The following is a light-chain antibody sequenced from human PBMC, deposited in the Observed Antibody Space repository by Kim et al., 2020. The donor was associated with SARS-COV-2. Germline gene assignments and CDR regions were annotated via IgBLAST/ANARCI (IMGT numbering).Light chain of an antibody. Sequence: SLSPGQRSTLTRRASQSVTSYLAWYQQKPGQAPRLLIFDASNRAAGIPARFSGSGSGTDFTLTISSREPEDFAIYYCQQRSNWPTFGGGTKVDIK. CDR1: QSVTSY. CDR2: DAS. V-gene: IGKV3-11*01. J-gene: IGKJ4*01. CDR3: QQRSNWPT.